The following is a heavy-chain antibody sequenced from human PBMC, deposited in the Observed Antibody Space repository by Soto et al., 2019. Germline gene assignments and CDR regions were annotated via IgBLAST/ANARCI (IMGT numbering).Heavy chain of an antibody. CDR3: ARDQLRPGILYSLGVLLPEYGL. D-gene: IGHD3-22*01. Sequence: SLKISCAASGFAFSTFAMTWVRQAPGKGLEWVAAISVSGNNAYYADSVKGRFTISRDNSQNSVFLQMSSLRADDTAVYYCARDQLRPGILYSLGVLLPEYGLWGQGTLVTVSS. J-gene: IGHJ4*02. CDR1: GFAFSTFA. V-gene: IGHV3-23*01. CDR2: ISVSGNNA.